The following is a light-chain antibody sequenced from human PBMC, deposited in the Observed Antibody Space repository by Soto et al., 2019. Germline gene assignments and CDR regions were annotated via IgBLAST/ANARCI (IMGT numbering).Light chain of an antibody. J-gene: IGLJ1*01. CDR3: SSYTSSNSLV. V-gene: IGLV2-14*03. Sequence: QSVLTQPASVSGSPGQSITISCTGTSSDIGRYDYVSWYQQHPGKAPKFIIYDVYSRPSGVSNRFSGSKSGNTASLTISGLQPEGEADYFCSSYTSSNSLVFGPGTKVTV. CDR2: DVY. CDR1: SSDIGRYDY.